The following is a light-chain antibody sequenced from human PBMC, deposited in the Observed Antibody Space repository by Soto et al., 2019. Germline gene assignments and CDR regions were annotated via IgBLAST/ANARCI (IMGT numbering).Light chain of an antibody. CDR3: QQYNNWPPDRT. J-gene: IGKJ1*01. CDR1: QSVGSN. Sequence: EIVMTQSQATLSVSPGERATLSCRASQSVGSNLAWYQQKPGQAPRLLIYGASTRATGIPARFSGSGSGTEFTLTISSLQSEDFAIYFCQQYNNWPPDRTFVQGTKVEIK. CDR2: GAS. V-gene: IGKV3-15*01.